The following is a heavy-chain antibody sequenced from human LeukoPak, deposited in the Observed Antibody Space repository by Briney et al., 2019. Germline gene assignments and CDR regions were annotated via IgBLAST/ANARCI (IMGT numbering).Heavy chain of an antibody. CDR3: ARTGAGVVPAAIGIWFDP. CDR2: ISSSGSTI. Sequence: PGGSLRLSCAAPGFTFSDYYMSWIRQAPGKGLEWVSYISSSGSTIYYADSVKGRFTISRDNAKNSLYLQMNSLRAEDTAVYYCARTGAGVVPAAIGIWFDPWGQGTLVTVSS. V-gene: IGHV3-11*04. CDR1: GFTFSDYY. D-gene: IGHD2-2*02. J-gene: IGHJ5*02.